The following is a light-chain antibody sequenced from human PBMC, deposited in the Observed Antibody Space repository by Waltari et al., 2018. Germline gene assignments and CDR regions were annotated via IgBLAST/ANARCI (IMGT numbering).Light chain of an antibody. Sequence: DIQMTQSPSYLSASVGDRVTITCRAGQTIATYLNWYQQKPGEAPKLLIFGAFNLESGVPSRFTGTGYGTEFTLTIRSLQPEDFATYVCQQGYNTPWTFDQGTRVEI. CDR1: QTIATY. V-gene: IGKV1-39*01. CDR2: GAF. CDR3: QQGYNTPWT. J-gene: IGKJ1*01.